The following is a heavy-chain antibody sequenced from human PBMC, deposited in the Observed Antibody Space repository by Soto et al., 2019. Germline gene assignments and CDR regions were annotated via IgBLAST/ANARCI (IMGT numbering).Heavy chain of an antibody. Sequence: ASVKVSCKASGYTFTSYGISWVRQTPGQGLEWMGWISAYNSNINYAQKLQGRVTMTTDTSTSTAYMELRSLRSDDTAVYFCARDRLGATGDYWGQGTLVTVLL. CDR3: ARDRLGATGDY. J-gene: IGHJ4*02. V-gene: IGHV1-18*01. CDR2: ISAYNSNI. CDR1: GYTFTSYG. D-gene: IGHD1-26*01.